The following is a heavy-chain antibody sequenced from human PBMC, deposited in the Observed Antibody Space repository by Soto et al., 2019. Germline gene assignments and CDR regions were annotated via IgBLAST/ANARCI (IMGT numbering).Heavy chain of an antibody. CDR1: GYSFTSYW. J-gene: IGHJ4*02. Sequence: PGESLKISCNGSGYSFTSYWISWVRQMPGKGLEWMGRIDPSDSYTNYSPSFQGHVTISADKSISTAYLQWSSLKASDTAMYYCARNRNLWFEGFDYWGQGTLVTVSS. CDR2: IDPSDSYT. D-gene: IGHD3-10*01. V-gene: IGHV5-10-1*01. CDR3: ARNRNLWFEGFDY.